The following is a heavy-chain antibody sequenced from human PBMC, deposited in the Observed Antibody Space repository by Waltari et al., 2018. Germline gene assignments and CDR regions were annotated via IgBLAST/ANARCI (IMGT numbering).Heavy chain of an antibody. V-gene: IGHV1-8*02. J-gene: IGHJ5*02. CDR1: GYSLTDFD. CDR3: ARLVLTSQYEINWLGP. Sequence: QEQLVQSGPEVKKPGASVKVSCQASGYSLTDFDITWMRQAAGHGLEWMGWLNPNSGNTAYSQSFQGRVTCTADTSINTTYMEMTALTSEDTAVYYCARLVLTSQYEINWLGPWGQGTLVTVSS. D-gene: IGHD6-6*01. CDR2: LNPNSGNT.